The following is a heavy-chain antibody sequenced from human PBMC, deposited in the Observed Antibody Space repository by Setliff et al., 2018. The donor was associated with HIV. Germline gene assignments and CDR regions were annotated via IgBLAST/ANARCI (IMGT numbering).Heavy chain of an antibody. J-gene: IGHJ4*02. D-gene: IGHD6-13*01. CDR3: ARVYSRSWFFFDH. Sequence: PSETLSLTCDVSGSSITGDFYWGWIRQPPGKGLEWIGSLHHGGSTYKNPSLNSRVTISVDTSKDQFSLKLSSVTAADTAIYYCARVYSRSWFFFDHWGQGILVTVSS. V-gene: IGHV4-38-2*01. CDR1: GSSITGDFY. CDR2: LHHGGST.